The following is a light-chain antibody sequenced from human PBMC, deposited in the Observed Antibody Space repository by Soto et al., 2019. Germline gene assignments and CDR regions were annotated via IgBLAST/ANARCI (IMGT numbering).Light chain of an antibody. V-gene: IGLV2-8*01. J-gene: IGLJ2*01. CDR2: EVS. CDR1: SSDVGGYHY. CDR3: SSYAGTKAV. Sequence: QSVLTQPPSASGSPGQSVTISCTGTSSDVGGYHYVSWYQQHPGKAPKLMIYEVSKRPSGVPDRFSGSKSGNTASLTVSGLQAEDEADYYCSSYAGTKAVFGGGTQLTVL.